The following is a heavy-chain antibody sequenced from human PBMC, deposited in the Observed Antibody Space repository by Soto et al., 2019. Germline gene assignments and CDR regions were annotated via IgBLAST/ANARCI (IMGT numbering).Heavy chain of an antibody. D-gene: IGHD2-21*01. J-gene: IGHJ5*02. Sequence: SETLSLTCDVYGGSFSGYIWTWIRQTPGKGLQWIGQINHSGSANYNPSLKSRVTISVHTSKSQFSLELSSVTAADTAVYYCARRAVVAVTGSLDNWLDPWGQGILVT. CDR2: INHSGSA. CDR1: GGSFSGYI. CDR3: ARRAVVAVTGSLDNWLDP. V-gene: IGHV4-34*01.